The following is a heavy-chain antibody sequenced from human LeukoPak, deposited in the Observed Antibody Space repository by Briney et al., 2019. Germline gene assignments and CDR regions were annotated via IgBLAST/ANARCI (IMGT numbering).Heavy chain of an antibody. J-gene: IGHJ4*02. CDR3: ARTRGAAAISFDY. V-gene: IGHV4-39*07. CDR1: GGSISSSSYY. CDR2: IYYSGST. D-gene: IGHD6-13*01. Sequence: SETLSLTCTVSGGSISSSSYYWGWIRQPPGKGLEWIGSIYYSGSTYYNPSLKSRVTISVDPSKNQFSLKLSSVTAADTAVYYCARTRGAAAISFDYWGQGTLVTVSS.